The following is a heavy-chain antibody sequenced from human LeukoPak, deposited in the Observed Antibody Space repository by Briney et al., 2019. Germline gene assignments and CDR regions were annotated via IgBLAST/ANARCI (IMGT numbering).Heavy chain of an antibody. V-gene: IGHV4-30-2*05. CDR2: IYHSGST. Sequence: PSKTLSLTCAVSGGSISSGGYSWSWIRQPPGKGLEWIGYIYHSGSTYYNPSLKSRVTISVDTSKNQFSLKLSSVTAADTAVYYCAREGVVIKVPDYWGQGTLVTVSS. J-gene: IGHJ4*02. D-gene: IGHD3-3*01. CDR3: AREGVVIKVPDY. CDR1: GGSISSGGYS.